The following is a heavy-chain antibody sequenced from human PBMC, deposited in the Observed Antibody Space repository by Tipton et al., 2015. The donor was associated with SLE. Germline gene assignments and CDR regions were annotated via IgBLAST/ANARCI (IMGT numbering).Heavy chain of an antibody. V-gene: IGHV4-34*01. D-gene: IGHD4-17*01. J-gene: IGHJ4*02. Sequence: TLSLTCAVYGGSFSGYYWSWIRQPPGKGLEWIGEINHSGSTNYNPSLKSRVTISVDTSKNQFSLKLSSVTAADTAVYYCARGRDDGDYDYWGQGTLVTVSS. CDR1: GGSFSGYY. CDR3: ARGRDDGDYDY. CDR2: INHSGST.